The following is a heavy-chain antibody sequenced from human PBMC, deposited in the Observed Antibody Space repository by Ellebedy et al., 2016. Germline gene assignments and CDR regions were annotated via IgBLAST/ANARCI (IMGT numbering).Heavy chain of an antibody. V-gene: IGHV3-74*01. J-gene: IGHJ4*02. CDR1: GFTFSSYW. CDR2: INSDGSST. CDR3: ARGRVGATPFDY. D-gene: IGHD1-26*01. Sequence: GGSLRLXXAASGFTFSSYWMHWVRQAPGRGLVWVSRINSDGSSTSYADSVKGRFTISRDNSKNTLYLQMNSLRAEDTAVYYCARGRVGATPFDYWGQGTLVTVSS.